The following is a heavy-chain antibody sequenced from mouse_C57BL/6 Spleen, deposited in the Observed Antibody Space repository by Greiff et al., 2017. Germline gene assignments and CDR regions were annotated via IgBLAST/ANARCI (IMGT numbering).Heavy chain of an antibody. J-gene: IGHJ2*01. Sequence: QVQLQQSGAELVRPGASVTLSCKASGYTFTDYEMHWVKQTPVPGLEWIGAIDPETGGTAYNQKFKGKAILTAGKSSSTAYMELRSLTSEDSAVYYCTAVVATSCFDYWGQGTTLTVSS. CDR2: IDPETGGT. V-gene: IGHV1-15*01. CDR1: GYTFTDYE. D-gene: IGHD1-1*01. CDR3: TAVVATSCFDY.